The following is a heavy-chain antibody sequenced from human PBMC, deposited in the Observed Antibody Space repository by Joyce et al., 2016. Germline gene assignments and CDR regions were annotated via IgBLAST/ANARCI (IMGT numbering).Heavy chain of an antibody. J-gene: IGHJ6*03. CDR2: INGNSYFI. V-gene: IGHV3-21*01. CDR1: GFKFSSSS. CDR3: VRGGKDYYYSMDV. Sequence: EVQLVESGGGLVKPGGSLRLSCAASGFKFSSSSMSWIRQAPGKGLEWVAAINGNSYFIFHADSVKGRFTVSRDNAKNTLYLQMNSLRVEDTAVFYCVRGGKDYYYSMDVWGQGTTVTVSS.